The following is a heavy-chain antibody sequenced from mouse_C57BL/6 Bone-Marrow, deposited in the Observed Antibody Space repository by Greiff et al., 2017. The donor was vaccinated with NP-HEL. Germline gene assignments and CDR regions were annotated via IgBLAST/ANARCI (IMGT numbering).Heavy chain of an antibody. D-gene: IGHD4-1*01. CDR1: GFNIKDDY. CDR2: IDPENGDT. J-gene: IGHJ1*03. CDR3: TTFGRPYWYFDV. V-gene: IGHV14-4*01. Sequence: VQMKQDGAELVRPGDSVKLSCTASGFNIKDDYMHWVKQRPEQGLEWIGWIDPENGDTEYASKFQGKATITADTSSNTAYLQLSSLTSEDTAVYYCTTFGRPYWYFDVWGTGTTVTVSS.